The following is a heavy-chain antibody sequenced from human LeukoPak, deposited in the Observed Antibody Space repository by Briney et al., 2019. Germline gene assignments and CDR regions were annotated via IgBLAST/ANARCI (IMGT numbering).Heavy chain of an antibody. D-gene: IGHD2-2*01. Sequence: ASVKVSCTASGYTFTSYDINWVRQAPGQGLEWMGWISAYNGNTNYAQKLQGRVTMTTDTSTSTAYMELRSLRSDDTAVYYCARDGIVVVPAASSPRSYGMDVWGQGTTVTVSS. CDR2: ISAYNGNT. CDR1: GYTFTSYD. V-gene: IGHV1-18*01. J-gene: IGHJ6*02. CDR3: ARDGIVVVPAASSPRSYGMDV.